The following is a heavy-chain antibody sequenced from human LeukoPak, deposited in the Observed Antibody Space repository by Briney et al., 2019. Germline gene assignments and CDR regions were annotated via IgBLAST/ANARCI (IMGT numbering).Heavy chain of an antibody. CDR3: ASGEESGSYLGY. CDR2: IIPIFGTA. J-gene: IGHJ4*02. Sequence: SVKVYCKASGGTFSSYAISWVRQAPGQGLEWMGGIIPIFGTANYAQKFQGRVTITADESTSTAYMELSSLRSEDTAVYYCASGEESGSYLGYWGQGTLVTVSS. V-gene: IGHV1-69*01. CDR1: GGTFSSYA. D-gene: IGHD1-26*01.